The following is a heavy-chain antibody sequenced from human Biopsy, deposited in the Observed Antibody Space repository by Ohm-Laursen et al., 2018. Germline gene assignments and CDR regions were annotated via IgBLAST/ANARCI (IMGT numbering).Heavy chain of an antibody. CDR3: ASMPAAIHEPNYSYYGMHV. D-gene: IGHD2-2*02. J-gene: IGHJ6*02. CDR2: IYYSGSI. Sequence: TLSLTCIVSDGSINSYSWSWIRQPPGKGLEWIGYIYYSGSINYNPSLKSRVTISLDTSKNQFSLKLSSVTAADTAVYYCASMPAAIHEPNYSYYGMHVWGQGTTVTVSS. V-gene: IGHV4-59*08. CDR1: DGSINSYS.